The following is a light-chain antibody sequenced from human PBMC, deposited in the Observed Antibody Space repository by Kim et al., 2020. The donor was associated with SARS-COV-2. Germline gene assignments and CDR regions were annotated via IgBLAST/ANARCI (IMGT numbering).Light chain of an antibody. V-gene: IGLV3-19*01. Sequence: SSELTQDPAVSVALGQTVRITCQGDSLRSYYASWYQQKPGQAPVLVIYGKNNRPSGIPDRFSGSSSGNTASLTITGAQAEDEADDYWNDRDSSGNHLFGG. CDR1: SLRSYY. J-gene: IGLJ2*01. CDR3: NDRDSSGNHL. CDR2: GKN.